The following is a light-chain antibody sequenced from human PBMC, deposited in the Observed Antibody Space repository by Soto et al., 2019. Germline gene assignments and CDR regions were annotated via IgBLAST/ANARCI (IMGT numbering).Light chain of an antibody. CDR1: QSISIY. CDR2: AAS. Sequence: DIQMTQSPSSLSASVEDRVTITCRASQSISIYLNWYQQKPGKAPKLLIYAASSLQSGVPSRFSGSGSGTDFTLTISSLQPEDFATYYCQQSYSTPLTFGGGTKVDIK. CDR3: QQSYSTPLT. V-gene: IGKV1-39*01. J-gene: IGKJ4*01.